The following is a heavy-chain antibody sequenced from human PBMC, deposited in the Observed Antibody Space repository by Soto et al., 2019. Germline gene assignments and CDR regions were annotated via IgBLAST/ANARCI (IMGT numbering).Heavy chain of an antibody. J-gene: IGHJ3*02. CDR2: IYYSGST. CDR3: ASSIAAAGTGNDAFDI. Sequence: QVQLQESGPGLVKPSETLSLTCTVSGGSISSYYWSWTRQPPGKGLEWIGYIYYSGSTNYNPSLKSRVTISVDTSKNQFSLKLSSVTAADTAVYYCASSIAAAGTGNDAFDIWGQGTMVTVSS. V-gene: IGHV4-59*08. D-gene: IGHD6-13*01. CDR1: GGSISSYY.